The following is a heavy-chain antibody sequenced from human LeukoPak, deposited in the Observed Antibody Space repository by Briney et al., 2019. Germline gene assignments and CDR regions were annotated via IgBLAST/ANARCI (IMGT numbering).Heavy chain of an antibody. Sequence: ASVKVSCKASGGTFSSYAISWVRQAPGQGLECMGGIIPIFGTANYAQKFQGRVTITTDESTSTAYMELSSLRSEDTAVYYCSRGRWYSSSWNFDYWGQGTLVTVSS. D-gene: IGHD6-13*01. V-gene: IGHV1-69*05. CDR3: SRGRWYSSSWNFDY. CDR1: GGTFSSYA. J-gene: IGHJ4*02. CDR2: IIPIFGTA.